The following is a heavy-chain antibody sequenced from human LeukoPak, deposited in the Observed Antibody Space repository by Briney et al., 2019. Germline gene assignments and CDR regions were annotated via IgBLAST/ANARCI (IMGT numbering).Heavy chain of an antibody. Sequence: PGGSLRLSCAASGFTFSSYAMSWVRQAPGKGLEWVSAISGSGGSTYYADSVKGRFTISRDNSKNTLYLQMNSLRAEDTAVYYCAKGGDSSSWYFYFDYWGQGTLVTVSS. V-gene: IGHV3-23*01. CDR1: GFTFSSYA. CDR3: AKGGDSSSWYFYFDY. J-gene: IGHJ4*02. CDR2: ISGSGGST. D-gene: IGHD6-13*01.